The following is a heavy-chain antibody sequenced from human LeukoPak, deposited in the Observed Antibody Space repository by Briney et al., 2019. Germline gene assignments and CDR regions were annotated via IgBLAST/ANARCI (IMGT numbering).Heavy chain of an antibody. CDR2: IYPGDSDT. Sequence: GESLKISCKGSGYSFTSYWIGWVRQMPGKGLEWMGIIYPGDSDTRYSPSFQGQVTISADNSISTAYLQWSSLKASDTAMYYCARLLATGVDTAMVFDYWGQGTLVTVSS. CDR1: GYSFTSYW. J-gene: IGHJ4*02. V-gene: IGHV5-51*01. CDR3: ARLLATGVDTAMVFDY. D-gene: IGHD5-18*01.